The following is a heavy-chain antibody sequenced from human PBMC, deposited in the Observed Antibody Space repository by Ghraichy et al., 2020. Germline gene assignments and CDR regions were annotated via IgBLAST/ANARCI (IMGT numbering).Heavy chain of an antibody. V-gene: IGHV4-59*01. CDR3: ARIGGTGTTFVYYYMDV. Sequence: SQTLSLTCTVSGGSISSYYWSWIRQPPGKGLEWIGYIYYSGSTNYNPSLKSRVTISVDTSKNQFSLKLSSVTAADTAVYYCARIGGTGTTFVYYYMDVWGKGTTVTVSS. J-gene: IGHJ6*03. D-gene: IGHD1-7*01. CDR2: IYYSGST. CDR1: GGSISSYY.